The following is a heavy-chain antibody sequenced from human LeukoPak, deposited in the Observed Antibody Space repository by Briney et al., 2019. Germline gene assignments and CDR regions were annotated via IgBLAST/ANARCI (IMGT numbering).Heavy chain of an antibody. CDR3: AKGSYYDSSGSFYFDY. CDR1: GFTFRSYA. D-gene: IGHD3-22*01. CDR2: ISGSGDNT. J-gene: IGHJ4*02. V-gene: IGHV3-23*01. Sequence: GGSLRLSCAASGFTFRSYAMSWVRQAPGKGLEWVSGISGSGDNTYYADSVKGRFTISRDNSKNTLYVQVNSLGTEDTAAYYCAKGSYYDSSGSFYFDYWGQGTLVTVSS.